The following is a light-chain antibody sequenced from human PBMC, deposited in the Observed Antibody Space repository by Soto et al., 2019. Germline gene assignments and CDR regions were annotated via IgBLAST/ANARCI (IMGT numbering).Light chain of an antibody. CDR3: SSFTCSSTYV. Sequence: QSVLTQPPSVSGSPGHAVAISCTGTSSDVGSYNRVAWYQQSPGTAPKLMIYEVSNRPSGVPDRFSGSKSGTTASLTISGLQAEDEADYYCSSFTCSSTYVFGTGTKVTV. CDR1: SSDVGSYNR. CDR2: EVS. J-gene: IGLJ1*01. V-gene: IGLV2-18*02.